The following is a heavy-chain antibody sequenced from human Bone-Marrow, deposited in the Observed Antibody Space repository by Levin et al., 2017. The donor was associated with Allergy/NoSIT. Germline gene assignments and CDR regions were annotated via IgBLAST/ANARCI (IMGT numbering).Heavy chain of an antibody. Sequence: AGESLKISCTVSGFVLSDYAMSWARQAPGRGPEWVAGIDGGGETTFYADSVRGRFIISRDDSRNTLSLQLNNLRAEDTALYYCVKDAIPYNSVWDPFDFWGQGTMVTVSS. D-gene: IGHD1-20*01. J-gene: IGHJ3*01. CDR3: VKDAIPYNSVWDPFDF. CDR2: IDGGGETT. CDR1: GFVLSDYA. V-gene: IGHV3-23*01.